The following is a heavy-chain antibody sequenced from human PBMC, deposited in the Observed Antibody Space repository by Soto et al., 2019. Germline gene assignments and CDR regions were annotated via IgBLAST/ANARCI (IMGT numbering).Heavy chain of an antibody. CDR3: ARGELELRSDDAFDI. CDR1: GGTFSSYA. Sequence: GASVKVSCKASGGTFSSYAISWVRQAPGQGLEWMGGIIPIFGTANYAQKFQGRVTITADESTSTAYMELSSLRSEDTAVYYCARGELELRSDDAFDIWGQGXMVTVSS. J-gene: IGHJ3*02. V-gene: IGHV1-69*13. D-gene: IGHD1-7*01. CDR2: IIPIFGTA.